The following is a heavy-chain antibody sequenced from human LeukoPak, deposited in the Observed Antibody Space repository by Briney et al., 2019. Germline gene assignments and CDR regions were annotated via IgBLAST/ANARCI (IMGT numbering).Heavy chain of an antibody. CDR3: ATARLTSRYFDY. J-gene: IGHJ4*02. CDR2: FDPEDGET. Sequence: GASVKVSCKVSGYTLTELSMHWVRQAPGKGLEWMGGFDPEDGETIYAQKFQGRVTMTEDTSTDTAYMELSGLRSEDTAVYYCATARLTSRYFDYWGQGTLVTVSS. CDR1: GYTLTELS. D-gene: IGHD3-9*01. V-gene: IGHV1-24*01.